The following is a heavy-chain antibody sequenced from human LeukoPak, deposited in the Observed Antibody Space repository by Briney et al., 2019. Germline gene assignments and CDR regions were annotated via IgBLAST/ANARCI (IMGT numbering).Heavy chain of an antibody. CDR2: ISGSGGST. J-gene: IGHJ4*02. D-gene: IGHD6-19*01. CDR3: ARRGYSSGWSVGF. V-gene: IGHV3-23*01. Sequence: PGGSLRLSCAASGFTFSSYGMSWVRQAPGKGLEWVSGISGSGGSTYYADSVKGRFTISRDNSKNTLYLQMNSLRAEDTAVYYCARRGYSSGWSVGFWGQGTLVTVSS. CDR1: GFTFSSYG.